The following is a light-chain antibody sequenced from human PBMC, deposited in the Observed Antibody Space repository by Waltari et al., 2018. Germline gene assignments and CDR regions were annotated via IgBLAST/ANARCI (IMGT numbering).Light chain of an antibody. CDR3: CSCAGTYTWV. V-gene: IGLV2-11*01. Sequence: QSALTQPRPGSGSPGQSVTIPCTGTSSDVGTYNYVSWYQQHPGKAPKFRNYDVSQRATGVHVRFSGSKSGQTAVLTISRLQAYDAADYYCCSCAGTYTWVFGGGTKVTGL. CDR1: SSDVGTYNY. CDR2: DVS. J-gene: IGLJ3*02.